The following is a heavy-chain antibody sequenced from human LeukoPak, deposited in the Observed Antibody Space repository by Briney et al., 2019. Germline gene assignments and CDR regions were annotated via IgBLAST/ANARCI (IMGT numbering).Heavy chain of an antibody. D-gene: IGHD6-19*01. Sequence: GASVKVSCKASGYTFTGYYMHWVRQAPGQGLEWMGWINPNSGGTNYAQKFQGRVTMTRDTSISTAYMELSRLRSDDTAVYYCAGEGYGSGQDLGDYWGQGTLVTVSS. CDR1: GYTFTGYY. CDR2: INPNSGGT. J-gene: IGHJ4*02. CDR3: AGEGYGSGQDLGDY. V-gene: IGHV1-2*02.